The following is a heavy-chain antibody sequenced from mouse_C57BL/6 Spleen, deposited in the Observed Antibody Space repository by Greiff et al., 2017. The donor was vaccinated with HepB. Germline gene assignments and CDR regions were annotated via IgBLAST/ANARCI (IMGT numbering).Heavy chain of an antibody. J-gene: IGHJ2*01. CDR1: GYTFTDYN. CDR2: INPNNGGT. D-gene: IGHD2-5*01. Sequence: VQLQQSGPELVKPGASVKMSCKASGYTFTDYNMHWVKQSHGKSLEWIGYINPNNGGTSYNQKFKGKATLTVNRSSSTAYMKIRSLTSEDSAVYYCARYYNSNYGYFDYWGQGTTLTVSS. CDR3: ARYYNSNYGYFDY. V-gene: IGHV1-22*01.